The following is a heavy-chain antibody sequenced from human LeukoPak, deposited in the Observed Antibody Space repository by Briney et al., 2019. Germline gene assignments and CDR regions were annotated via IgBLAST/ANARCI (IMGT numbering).Heavy chain of an antibody. V-gene: IGHV3-30*18. J-gene: IGHJ3*02. CDR3: ANGYGDHDAFDI. CDR1: GFTFSSYG. CDR2: ISYDGSNK. Sequence: PGGSLRLSCAASGFTFSSYGMHWVRQAPGKGLEWVAVISYDGSNKYYADSVKGRFTLSRDNSKNTLYLQMNSLRAEDTAVYYCANGYGDHDAFDIWGQGTMVTVSS. D-gene: IGHD4-17*01.